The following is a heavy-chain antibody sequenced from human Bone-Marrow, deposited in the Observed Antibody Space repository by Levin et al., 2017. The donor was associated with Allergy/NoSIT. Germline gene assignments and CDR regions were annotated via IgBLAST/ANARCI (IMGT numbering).Heavy chain of an antibody. CDR2: IWYDGSNK. Sequence: HTGGSLRLSCAASGFTFSSYGMHWVRQAPGKGLEWVAVIWYDGSNKYYADSVKGRFTISRDNSKNTLYLQMNSLRAEDTAVYYCARDIGVGYGTHFDYWGQGTLVTVSS. J-gene: IGHJ4*02. CDR3: ARDIGVGYGTHFDY. CDR1: GFTFSSYG. V-gene: IGHV3-33*01. D-gene: IGHD1/OR15-1a*01.